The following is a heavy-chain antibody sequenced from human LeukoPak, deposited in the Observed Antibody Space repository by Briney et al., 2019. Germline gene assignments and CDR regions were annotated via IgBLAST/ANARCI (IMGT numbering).Heavy chain of an antibody. CDR3: ARANSSSWHNFNY. V-gene: IGHV3-30-3*01. CDR2: ISYDGSQK. Sequence: GMSLRLSCAASGFTLSSYAMHWVRQDPGKGLEWLTIISYDGSQKYYADSVKGRFTISRDNSENTLFLQMNSLRAEDTAVYYCARANSSSWHNFNYWGQGTLVTVSS. CDR1: GFTLSSYA. J-gene: IGHJ4*02. D-gene: IGHD6-13*01.